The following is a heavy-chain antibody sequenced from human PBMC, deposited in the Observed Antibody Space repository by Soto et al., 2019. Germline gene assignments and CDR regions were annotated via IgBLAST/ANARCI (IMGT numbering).Heavy chain of an antibody. CDR1: GGSISRGGYS. Sequence: LSLTCAVSGGSISRGGYSWSWIRQPPGKGLEWIGYIYHSGSTYYNPSLKSRVTISVDRSKNQFSLKLSSVTAADTAVYYCARVSEAVSATDYWGQGTLVTVSS. J-gene: IGHJ4*02. V-gene: IGHV4-30-2*01. CDR2: IYHSGST. D-gene: IGHD6-19*01. CDR3: ARVSEAVSATDY.